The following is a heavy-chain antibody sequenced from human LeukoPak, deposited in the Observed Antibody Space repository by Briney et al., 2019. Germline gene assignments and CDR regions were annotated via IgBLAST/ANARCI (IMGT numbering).Heavy chain of an antibody. Sequence: SETLSLTCTVSGGSISSYYWSWIRQPPGKGLEWIGYIYYSGSTNYNPSLKSRVTISVDTSKNQLSLKLSSVTAADTAVYYCAREALPAGWYFDLWGRGTLVTVS. V-gene: IGHV4-59*01. CDR1: GGSISSYY. D-gene: IGHD6-19*01. CDR2: IYYSGST. CDR3: AREALPAGWYFDL. J-gene: IGHJ2*01.